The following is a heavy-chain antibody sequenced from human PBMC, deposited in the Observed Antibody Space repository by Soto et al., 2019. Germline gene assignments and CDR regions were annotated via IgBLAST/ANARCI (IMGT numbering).Heavy chain of an antibody. J-gene: IGHJ6*02. CDR3: ARAHSNSLLYYYYYGMDV. CDR1: GGSISRYY. CDR2: IYYSGST. V-gene: IGHV4-59*01. Sequence: PSETLSLTCTVSGGSISRYYWSWIRQPPGKGLEWIGYIYYSGSTNYNPPLKSRVTISVDTSKNQFSLKLSSVTAADTAVYYCARAHSNSLLYYYYYGMDVWGQGTTVTVSS. D-gene: IGHD4-4*01.